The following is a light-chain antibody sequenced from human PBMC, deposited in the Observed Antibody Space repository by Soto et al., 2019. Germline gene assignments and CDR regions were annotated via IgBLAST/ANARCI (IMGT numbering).Light chain of an antibody. CDR3: QQYGSSRWT. Sequence: EIGMTQSTATLSGSPGERAALSCRASQRVRSNLAWYQQKPGQAPRLLIYGASTRATGIPARFSGSGSGTDFTLTISRLEPEDFAVYYCQQYGSSRWTFGQVTKVDI. V-gene: IGKV3-15*01. CDR1: QRVRSN. CDR2: GAS. J-gene: IGKJ1*01.